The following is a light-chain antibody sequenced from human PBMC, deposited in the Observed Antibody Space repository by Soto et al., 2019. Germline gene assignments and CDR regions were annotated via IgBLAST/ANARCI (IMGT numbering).Light chain of an antibody. J-gene: IGKJ5*01. CDR2: AAS. CDR1: QGVGNKY. V-gene: IGKV3-20*01. CDR3: QQYTNAHGIT. Sequence: EIALTQSPGTLSLSPGERATLSCRASQGVGNKYLAWYQQRPGQAPSLLIYAASSRATGVPDRFSGSGSETDFPLTISRLEPEDFAVYYCQQYTNAHGITFGQGTRLEIK.